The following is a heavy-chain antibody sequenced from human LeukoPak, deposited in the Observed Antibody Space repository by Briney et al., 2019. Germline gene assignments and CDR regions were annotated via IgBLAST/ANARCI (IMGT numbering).Heavy chain of an antibody. D-gene: IGHD2-2*02. CDR3: ARERDCSSTSCYSSGGDY. CDR2: ISYDGSNK. CDR1: GFTFSSYG. J-gene: IGHJ4*02. Sequence: GGSLRLSCAASGFTFSSYGMHWVRQAPGKGPEWVAVISYDGSNKYYADSVKGRFTISRDNSKNTLYLQMNSLRAEDTAVYYCARERDCSSTSCYSSGGDYWGQGTLVTVSS. V-gene: IGHV3-30*03.